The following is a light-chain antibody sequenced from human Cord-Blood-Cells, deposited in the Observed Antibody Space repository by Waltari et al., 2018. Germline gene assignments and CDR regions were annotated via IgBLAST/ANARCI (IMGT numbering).Light chain of an antibody. Sequence: QSALTQPASVSGSPGQSITISCTGTSSAVGGYNYVPWYQQHPGKAPKRMIYDVSKRPSGLSNRCSGSKSGDTASLTLSGLQAEDEADYYCSSYTSSSTWVFGGETKLTVL. CDR1: SSAVGGYNY. V-gene: IGLV2-14*01. CDR2: DVS. J-gene: IGLJ3*02. CDR3: SSYTSSSTWV.